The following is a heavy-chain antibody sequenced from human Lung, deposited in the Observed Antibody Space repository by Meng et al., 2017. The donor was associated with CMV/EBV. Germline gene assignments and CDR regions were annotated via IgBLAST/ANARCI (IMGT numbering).Heavy chain of an antibody. Sequence: GESXKISCAASGFTFSSYSMNWVRQAPGKGLEWVSSISSSSSYIYYADSVKGRFTISRDNAKNSLYLQMNSLRAEDTAVYCCARDVCGRDDFWSGCYDYWXQGTLVTVSS. V-gene: IGHV3-21*01. CDR2: ISSSSSYI. CDR1: GFTFSSYS. D-gene: IGHD3-3*01. CDR3: ARDVCGRDDFWSGCYDY. J-gene: IGHJ4*02.